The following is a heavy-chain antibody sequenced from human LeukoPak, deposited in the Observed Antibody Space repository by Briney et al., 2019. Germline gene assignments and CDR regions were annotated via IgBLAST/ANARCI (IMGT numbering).Heavy chain of an antibody. CDR2: INPNSGGT. CDR1: GYTFTGYY. D-gene: IGHD6-19*01. Sequence: ASVKVSCKASGYTFTGYYMHWVRQAPGQGLEWMGWINPNSGGTNYAQKFRGRVTMTRDTSISTAYMELSRLRSDDTAVYYCARDVRRSVAGNMFDYWGQGTLVTVSS. J-gene: IGHJ4*02. V-gene: IGHV1-2*02. CDR3: ARDVRRSVAGNMFDY.